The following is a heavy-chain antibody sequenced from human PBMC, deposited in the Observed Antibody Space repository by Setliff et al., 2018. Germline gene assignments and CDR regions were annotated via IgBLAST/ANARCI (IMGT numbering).Heavy chain of an antibody. CDR2: INPSGGST. CDR3: ARYSAARRHAFDI. V-gene: IGHV1-46*01. J-gene: IGHJ3*02. D-gene: IGHD1-26*01. Sequence: ASVKVSCKASGYTFTSYAMNWVRQAPGQGLEWMGWINPSGGSTSYAQKFQGRVTMTRDTSTSTVYMELSSLRSEDTAVYYCARYSAARRHAFDIWGQGTMVTVSS. CDR1: GYTFTSYA.